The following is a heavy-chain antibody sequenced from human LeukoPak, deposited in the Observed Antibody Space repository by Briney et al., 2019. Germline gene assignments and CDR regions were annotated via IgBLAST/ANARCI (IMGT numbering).Heavy chain of an antibody. CDR2: IYWDHDK. CDR1: GFSLSTSGVG. CDR3: AYRLWFGEFDY. V-gene: IGHV2-5*02. Sequence: SGPTQVKLTQTLTLTCTFSGFSLSTSGVGVGWIRQPPGKALEWLALIYWDHDKRYSPSLKSRLTITKDTSKNQVVLTMTNMDPVDTATYYCAYRLWFGEFDYWGQGTLVTVSS. J-gene: IGHJ4*02. D-gene: IGHD3-10*01.